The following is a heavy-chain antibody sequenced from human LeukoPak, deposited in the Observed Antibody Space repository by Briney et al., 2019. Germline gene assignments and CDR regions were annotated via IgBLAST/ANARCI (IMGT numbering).Heavy chain of an antibody. CDR3: ARPLTSAAGSYEFVY. CDR1: RYTFTYYY. J-gene: IGHJ4*02. V-gene: IGHV1-46*01. CDR2: INASGGST. D-gene: IGHD6-13*01. Sequence: ASVKVSCKASRYTFTYYYMHWVRQAPGQGLEWMAIINASGGSTNYAQKFQGRLTVTRDTSTSTVYMELSSLRSEDTAVYYCARPLTSAAGSYEFVYWGQGTLVTVSS.